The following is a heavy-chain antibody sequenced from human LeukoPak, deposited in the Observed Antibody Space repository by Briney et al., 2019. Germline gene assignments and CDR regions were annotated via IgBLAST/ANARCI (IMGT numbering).Heavy chain of an antibody. CDR2: MKQDGSEK. CDR3: ARDVAAFDY. J-gene: IGHJ4*02. Sequence: GGSLRLSCAASGFTFSSYRMSWVRQAPGKGLECVANMKQDGSEKCYADSVKGRFIISRDNAKNSLYLQMNSLRVEDMAVYYCARDVAAFDYWGQGTLVTVSS. CDR1: GFTFSSYR. V-gene: IGHV3-7*05. D-gene: IGHD6-25*01.